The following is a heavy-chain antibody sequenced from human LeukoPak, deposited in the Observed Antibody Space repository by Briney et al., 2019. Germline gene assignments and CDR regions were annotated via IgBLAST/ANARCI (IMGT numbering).Heavy chain of an antibody. V-gene: IGHV3-53*01. Sequence: GGSLRLSCAASGVTVNYNFMSWVRQAPGKGLEWVSVIYSDSSADYADSVKGRFTISRDDAQNTLYLQMNSLRAGDTAVYYCARAPRPFDNSDYYFDYWGQESLVTVSS. J-gene: IGHJ4*02. CDR2: IYSDSSA. CDR1: GVTVNYNF. D-gene: IGHD3-22*01. CDR3: ARAPRPFDNSDYYFDY.